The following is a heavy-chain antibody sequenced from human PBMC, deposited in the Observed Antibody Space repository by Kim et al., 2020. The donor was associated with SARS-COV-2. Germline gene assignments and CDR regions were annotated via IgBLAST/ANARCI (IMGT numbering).Heavy chain of an antibody. CDR1: GFTFSSYA. V-gene: IGHV3-30-3*01. J-gene: IGHJ4*02. CDR2: ISYDGSNK. D-gene: IGHD2-15*01. Sequence: GGSLRLSCAASGFTFSSYAMHWVRQAPGKGLEWVAVISYDGSNKYYADSVKGRFTISRDNSKNTLYLQMNSLRAEDTAVYYCASTSQSVVVAATLDYWGQGTLVTVSS. CDR3: ASTSQSVVVAATLDY.